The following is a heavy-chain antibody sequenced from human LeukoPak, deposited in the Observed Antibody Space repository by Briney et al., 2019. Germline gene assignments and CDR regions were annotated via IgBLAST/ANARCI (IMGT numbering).Heavy chain of an antibody. Sequence: GGSLRLSCAASGFTFSSCPMHWVRQAPGKGLEYVSAISGNGGSTYYANSVRGRFTISRDNSKNSLYLQMNSLRAEDTAVYYCARGRAGYSSSSGSTLKYYYYYGMDVWGQGTTVTVSS. D-gene: IGHD6-13*01. V-gene: IGHV3-64*04. CDR1: GFTFSSCP. CDR2: ISGNGGST. J-gene: IGHJ6*02. CDR3: ARGRAGYSSSSGSTLKYYYYYGMDV.